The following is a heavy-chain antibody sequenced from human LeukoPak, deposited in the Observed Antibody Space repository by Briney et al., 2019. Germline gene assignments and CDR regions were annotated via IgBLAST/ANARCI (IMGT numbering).Heavy chain of an antibody. V-gene: IGHV4-59*01. CDR2: IHYSGRT. CDR3: ARVDDFSPPYYFDY. CDR1: GGSNSNYF. Sequence: SETLSLTCTISGGSNSNYFWSWIRQPPGKGLECIGYIHYSGRTNYNPSLKSRLTISIDTSKNRFSLRLNSVTAADTAVYYCARVDDFSPPYYFDYWGQGTLVTVSS. J-gene: IGHJ4*02. D-gene: IGHD1-1*01.